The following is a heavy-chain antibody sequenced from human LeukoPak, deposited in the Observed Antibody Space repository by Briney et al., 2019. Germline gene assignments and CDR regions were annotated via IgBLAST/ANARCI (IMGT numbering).Heavy chain of an antibody. Sequence: SQTLSLTCAISGDSVSSNSAAWNWIRQSPSRGLEWLGRTYYRSKWYNDYAVSVKSRITINPDTSKNQFSLHLNSVTPEDTAVYYCSRVHKAFDGARDTFDIWGQGTMVTVSS. D-gene: IGHD3-10*01. CDR2: TYYRSKWYN. CDR1: GDSVSSNSAA. V-gene: IGHV6-1*01. J-gene: IGHJ3*02. CDR3: SRVHKAFDGARDTFDI.